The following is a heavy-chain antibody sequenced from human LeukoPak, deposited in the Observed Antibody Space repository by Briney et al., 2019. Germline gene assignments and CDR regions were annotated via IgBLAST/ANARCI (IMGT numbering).Heavy chain of an antibody. D-gene: IGHD3-22*01. Sequence: SETLSLTCTVSGASISDYYWSWIRQPPGKGLEWIGYIYYTGTTKYNPSLTSRVTISVDTSKSQFSLKLSSVTAADTAVYYCARDYDSSDLRYFDLWGRGTLVTVSS. V-gene: IGHV4-59*01. CDR1: GASISDYY. CDR3: ARDYDSSDLRYFDL. J-gene: IGHJ2*01. CDR2: IYYTGTT.